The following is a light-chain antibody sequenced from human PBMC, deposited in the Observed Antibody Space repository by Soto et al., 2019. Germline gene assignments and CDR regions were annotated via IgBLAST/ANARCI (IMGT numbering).Light chain of an antibody. V-gene: IGLV2-14*01. CDR1: SSDVGAYNY. J-gene: IGLJ1*01. Sequence: QSALTQPPSASGSPGQSITISCTGTSSDVGAYNYVSWYQQHPGKAPKVMIYEVNNRPSGASNRFSGSKSGNTASLTVSGVQAEDEDDYSCNSYTSNSTYVFGTGTKLTVL. CDR2: EVN. CDR3: NSYTSNSTYV.